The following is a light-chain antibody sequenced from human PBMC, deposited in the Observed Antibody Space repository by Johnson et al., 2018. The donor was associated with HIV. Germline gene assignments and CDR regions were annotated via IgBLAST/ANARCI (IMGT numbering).Light chain of an antibody. CDR3: RTWDSSLIGYV. CDR1: SSNIGNNY. CDR2: DNS. Sequence: QPVLTQPPSVSAAPGQKVTISCSGSSSNIGNNYVSWYQHLPGTAPKLLVYDNSKRPSGIPDRFSATKSGTSATLGITGLQTGDEADSYCRTWDSSLIGYVFGTGTKVTVL. J-gene: IGLJ1*01. V-gene: IGLV1-51*01.